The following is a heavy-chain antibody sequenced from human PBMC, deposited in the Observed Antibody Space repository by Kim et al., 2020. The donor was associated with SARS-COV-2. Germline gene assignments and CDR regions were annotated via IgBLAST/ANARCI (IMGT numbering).Heavy chain of an antibody. CDR2: K. J-gene: IGHJ5*02. D-gene: IGHD3-16*01. V-gene: IGHV3-7*01. CDR3: ARDIRGTWFDP. Sequence: KYHIDSVKGRITLSRDHAKNLMYLQMSGLRAEDTAVYYCARDIRGTWFDPWGQGTLVTVSS.